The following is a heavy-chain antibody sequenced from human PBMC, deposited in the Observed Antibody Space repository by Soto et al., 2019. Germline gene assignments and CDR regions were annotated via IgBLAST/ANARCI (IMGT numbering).Heavy chain of an antibody. J-gene: IGHJ6*03. Sequence: QVQLVQSGAEVKKPGSSVKVSCKASGDTFSRHTISWVRQAPGQGLEWMGRIIPILGIANYAQKFQGRVTITADKATSTAYMDLSSLRSEVTAVYYCARGAEMGTVTKGYYYYMDVWGKGTTVTVSS. D-gene: IGHD4-17*01. CDR1: GDTFSRHT. CDR3: ARGAEMGTVTKGYYYYMDV. V-gene: IGHV1-69*02. CDR2: IIPILGIA.